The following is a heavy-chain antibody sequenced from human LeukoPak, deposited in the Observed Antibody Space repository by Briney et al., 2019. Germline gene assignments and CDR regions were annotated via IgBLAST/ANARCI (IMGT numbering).Heavy chain of an antibody. CDR2: IYSDNT. CDR1: GFTVSSNS. J-gene: IGHJ4*02. V-gene: IGHV3-53*01. D-gene: IGHD4/OR15-4a*01. CDR3: ARRAGAYSHPYDY. Sequence: GGSPRLSCTVSGFTVSSNSMSWVRQAPGKGLEWVSFIYSDNTHYSDSVKGRFTISRDNSKNTLYLQMNSLRAEDTAVYYCARRAGAYSHPYDYWGQGTLDTVSS.